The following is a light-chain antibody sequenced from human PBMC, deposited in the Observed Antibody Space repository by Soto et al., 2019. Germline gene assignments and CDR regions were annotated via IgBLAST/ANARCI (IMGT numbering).Light chain of an antibody. CDR3: QPANREPLT. J-gene: IGKJ4*01. CDR2: AAS. V-gene: IGKV1-12*01. Sequence: DIQMTQSPSSVSSSVGDRVTITCRASQGISSWLAWYQQKPGKAPKLLIYAASSLQSGVASRFICSGSWTDFTITISILQPEEFATYYCQPANREPLTFGGGTKV. CDR1: QGISSW.